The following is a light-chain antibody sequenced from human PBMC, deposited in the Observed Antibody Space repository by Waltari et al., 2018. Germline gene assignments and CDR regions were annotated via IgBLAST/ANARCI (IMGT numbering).Light chain of an antibody. V-gene: IGKV1-39*01. J-gene: IGKJ3*01. CDR3: QQSYSTPRT. CDR2: CPP. CDR1: QSISSF. Sequence: DIQMTQSPSSLSASVGDRITITCRASQSISSFLNWYQQKPGKAPKLLIYCPPSLQSGAPSRFSGSGSGTDFTLTISSLQPEDFGTYYCQQSYSTPRTFGPGTKVDI.